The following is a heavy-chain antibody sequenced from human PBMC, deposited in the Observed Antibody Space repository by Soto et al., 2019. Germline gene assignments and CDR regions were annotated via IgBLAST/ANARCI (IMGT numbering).Heavy chain of an antibody. CDR1: GYTFTSFD. J-gene: IGHJ4*02. Sequence: QVQLVQSGAEVKKPGASVKVSCKASGYTFTSFDINWVRQAPGQGLEWMGWMNPNSGNTGYAQKFQGRVTMTRSNSITTAYMELSSLRSEDTAVYYCARGGLGYGSGSPKPFGYWGQGTLVTVSS. D-gene: IGHD3-10*01. V-gene: IGHV1-8*01. CDR3: ARGGLGYGSGSPKPFGY. CDR2: MNPNSGNT.